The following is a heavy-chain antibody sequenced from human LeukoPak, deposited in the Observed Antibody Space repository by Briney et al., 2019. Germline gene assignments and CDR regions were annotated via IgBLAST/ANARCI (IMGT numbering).Heavy chain of an antibody. CDR1: GYTFAGYY. V-gene: IGHV1-2*06. D-gene: IGHD3-16*02. Sequence: ASXKVSCKASGYTFAGYYMHWVRQAPGQGLEWMGRINPNSGGTNYAQKFQGRVTMTRDTSISTAYMELSRLRSDDTAVYYCAREASTYYDYVWGSYREDFDYWGQGTLVTVSS. CDR2: INPNSGGT. J-gene: IGHJ4*02. CDR3: AREASTYYDYVWGSYREDFDY.